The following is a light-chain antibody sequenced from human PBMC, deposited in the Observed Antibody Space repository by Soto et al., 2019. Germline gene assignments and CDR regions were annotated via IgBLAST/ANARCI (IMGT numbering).Light chain of an antibody. CDR1: QSVSSY. V-gene: IGKV3-11*01. CDR2: DAS. J-gene: IGKJ2*01. CDR3: QQRSNWPPVMYT. Sequence: EIVLTQSPATLSLSPGERATLSCRASQSVSSYLAWYQQKPGQAPRLLIYDASNRATGIPARFSGSGSGTDFTLTIRSLEPEDFAVYYCQQRSNWPPVMYTFGQGNKLEIK.